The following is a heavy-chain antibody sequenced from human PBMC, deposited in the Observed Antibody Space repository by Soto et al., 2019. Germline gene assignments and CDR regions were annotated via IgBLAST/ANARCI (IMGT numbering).Heavy chain of an antibody. CDR3: ARAVGATSPFAN. CDR1: GYTFTSYA. D-gene: IGHD1-26*01. Sequence: ASVKVSCKASGYTFTSYAMHWVRQASGQRLEWMGWINGGNGNTKYSQDFQDRVTITRDTSASTAYMGLSSLRSEDTAVYYCARAVGATSPFANWGQGTLVTVSS. V-gene: IGHV1-3*01. CDR2: INGGNGNT. J-gene: IGHJ4*02.